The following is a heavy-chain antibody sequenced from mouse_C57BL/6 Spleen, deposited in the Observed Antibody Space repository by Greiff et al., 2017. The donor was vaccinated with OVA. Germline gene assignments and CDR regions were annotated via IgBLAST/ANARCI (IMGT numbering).Heavy chain of an antibody. J-gene: IGHJ3*01. Sequence: QVQLQQPGAELVRPGSSVKLSCKASGYTFTSYWMHWVKQRPIQGLEWIGNIDPSDSETHYNQKFKDKATLTVDKSSSTAYMQLSSLTSEDSAVXYCARPYDYDGAWFAYWGKGTLVTVSA. CDR2: IDPSDSET. CDR1: GYTFTSYW. D-gene: IGHD2-4*01. CDR3: ARPYDYDGAWFAY. V-gene: IGHV1-52*01.